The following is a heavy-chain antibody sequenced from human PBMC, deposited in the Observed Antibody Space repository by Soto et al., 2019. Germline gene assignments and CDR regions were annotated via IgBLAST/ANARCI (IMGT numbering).Heavy chain of an antibody. D-gene: IGHD3-10*01. J-gene: IGHJ3*02. Sequence: GGSLRLSCAASGFTFSTYAMSCDRQAPGKGLEWVSGIGGRETDTHYAESVKGRFTISRDNSKSTLFLQMSSLGAEDTAVYYCAKDRMSYNSVWDPFDIWGQGTMVTVSS. CDR1: GFTFSTYA. V-gene: IGHV3-23*01. CDR2: IGGRETDT. CDR3: AKDRMSYNSVWDPFDI.